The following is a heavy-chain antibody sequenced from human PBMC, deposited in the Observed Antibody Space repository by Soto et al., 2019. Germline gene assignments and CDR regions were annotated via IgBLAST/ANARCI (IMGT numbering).Heavy chain of an antibody. CDR2: IYYSGST. V-gene: IGHV4-59*08. CDR1: GGSISSYY. CDR3: ARLYGGYSHGSGYYYYYMDV. Sequence: SETLSLTCTVSGGSISSYYWSWIRQPPGKGLEWIGYIYYSGSTNYNPSLKSRVTISVDTSKNQFSLKLSSVTAADTAVYYCARLYGGYSHGSGYYYYYMDVWGKGTTVTVSS. J-gene: IGHJ6*03. D-gene: IGHD5-18*01.